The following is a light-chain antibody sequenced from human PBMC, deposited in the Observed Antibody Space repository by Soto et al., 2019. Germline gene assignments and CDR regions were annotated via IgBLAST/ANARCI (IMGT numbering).Light chain of an antibody. Sequence: QSAMTQPASVSGSPGQSITITISCTGSSSDVGSYNLVSWYQKNPGKAPKLMIDEGSKRPSGVSNRFSGSKSGNTASLTISGLQAEDEADYNCCPYTGSYVFGTGTKLTVL. CDR2: EGS. J-gene: IGLJ1*01. CDR3: CPYTGSYV. CDR1: SSDVGSYNL. V-gene: IGLV2-23*01.